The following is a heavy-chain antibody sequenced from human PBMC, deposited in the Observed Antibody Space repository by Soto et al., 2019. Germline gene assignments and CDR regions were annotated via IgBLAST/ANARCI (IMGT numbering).Heavy chain of an antibody. J-gene: IGHJ4*02. V-gene: IGHV4-59*01. D-gene: IGHD2-15*01. CDR2: IYYSGST. CDR1: GGSISGYH. Sequence: SETLSLTCTVSGGSISGYHWSWIRQPPGKGLEWIGYIYYSGSTNYNPSLKNRVTISVDTSKNQFSLKLSSVTAADTAVYYCARDGRYCSGGSCYSLPYYFDYWGQGTPVTVSS. CDR3: ARDGRYCSGGSCYSLPYYFDY.